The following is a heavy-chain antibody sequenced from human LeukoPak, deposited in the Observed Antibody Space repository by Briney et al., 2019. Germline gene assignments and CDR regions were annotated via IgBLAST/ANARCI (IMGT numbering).Heavy chain of an antibody. CDR2: ISGGSGTI. D-gene: IGHD2-8*01. CDR3: AKGRSRLKSQPPNEH. CDR1: GFTFSDYY. J-gene: IGHJ4*02. Sequence: GGSLRLSCAVSGFTFSDYYMNWIRQAPGKGLEWIGYISGGSGTINFADSLKGRFTISRDNTKNLVYLQMNSLRPDDTALYYCAKGRSRLKSQPPNEHWGQGTLVTVSS. V-gene: IGHV3-11*01.